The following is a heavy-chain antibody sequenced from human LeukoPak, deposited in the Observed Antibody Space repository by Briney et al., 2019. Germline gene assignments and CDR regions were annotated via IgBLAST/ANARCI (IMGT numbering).Heavy chain of an antibody. CDR3: ARREGPNYDYVWGSYRNNWFDP. CDR2: ICYSGTS. V-gene: IGHV4-39*01. J-gene: IGHJ5*02. D-gene: IGHD3-16*02. CDR1: GGSISSSSYY. Sequence: SETLSLTCTVSGGSISSSSYYWGWIRQPPGKGLEWIGSICYSGTSYYNPSLKSRVTISVDTSKNQFSLKLSSVTAADTAVYYRARREGPNYDYVWGSYRNNWFDPWGQGTLVTVSS.